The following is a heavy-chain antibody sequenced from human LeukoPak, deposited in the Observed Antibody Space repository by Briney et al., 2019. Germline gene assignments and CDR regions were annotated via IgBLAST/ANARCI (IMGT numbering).Heavy chain of an antibody. J-gene: IGHJ6*03. V-gene: IGHV3-66*01. D-gene: IGHD2-2*01. CDR3: ARGDCSSTSCPPHYYYYYMDV. CDR2: IYSGGST. Sequence: GGSLRLSCAASGFTVSSNYMSWVRQAPGKGLEWVSVIYSGGSTYYADSVKGRFTISRDNAKNSLYLQMNSLRAKDTAVYYCARGDCSSTSCPPHYYYYYMDVWGKGTTVTVSS. CDR1: GFTVSSNY.